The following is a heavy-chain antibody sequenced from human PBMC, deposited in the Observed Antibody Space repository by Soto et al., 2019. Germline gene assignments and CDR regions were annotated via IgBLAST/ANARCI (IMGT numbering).Heavy chain of an antibody. D-gene: IGHD6-19*01. J-gene: IGHJ3*02. Sequence: GASLKVSCKSSGYSFTSYGMNWVRQATGQGLEWMGWMNPNSGNTGYSQKFQGRVTMTRNTSISTAYMELISLRSEDTAVYYCARGFQQWLVFTDAFDIWGQGTMVTVSS. CDR2: MNPNSGNT. CDR3: ARGFQQWLVFTDAFDI. CDR1: GYSFTSYG. V-gene: IGHV1-8*01.